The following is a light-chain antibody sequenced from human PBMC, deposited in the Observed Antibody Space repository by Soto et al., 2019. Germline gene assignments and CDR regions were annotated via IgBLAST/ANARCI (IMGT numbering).Light chain of an antibody. CDR1: DSDIGGYDL. CDR3: SSHTSSTALV. V-gene: IGLV2-14*03. Sequence: QPASVSASPGQSIAISCTGTDSDIGGYDLVSWYQQHPGKAPKLLIYDVTNRPSGVSSRFSGSKAGRTASLTISGLQTEDEADYYCSSHTSSTALVFGTGTKVTVL. J-gene: IGLJ1*01. CDR2: DVT.